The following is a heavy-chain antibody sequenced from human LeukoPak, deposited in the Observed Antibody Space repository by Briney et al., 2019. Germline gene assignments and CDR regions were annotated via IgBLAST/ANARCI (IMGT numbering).Heavy chain of an antibody. D-gene: IGHD4-17*01. CDR1: SDSISSGNYY. J-gene: IGHJ6*02. CDR3: ARDRSLSSYGDYGLDV. Sequence: PSETLSLTCTVSSDSISSGNYYWSWIRPHPGKGLEWFGYIHHSGSAYYNLSLKSRVTMSVDTSKNQISLNLTSVTAADTAVYYCARDRSLSSYGDYGLDVWGQGTTVTVSS. V-gene: IGHV4-31*03. CDR2: IHHSGSA.